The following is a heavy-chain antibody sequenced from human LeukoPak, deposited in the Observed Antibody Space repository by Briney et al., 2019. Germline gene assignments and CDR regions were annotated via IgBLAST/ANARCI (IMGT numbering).Heavy chain of an antibody. CDR1: GFTVSSNY. V-gene: IGHV3-66*01. CDR2: TYSGGST. D-gene: IGHD3-9*01. CDR3: ARDDYDILTGYNPFDY. Sequence: GGSLRLSCAASGFTVSSNYMSWVRQAPGKGLEWVSITYSGGSTYYADSVKGRFTISRDNSKNTLYLQMNSLRAEDTAVYYCARDDYDILTGYNPFDYWGQGTLVTVSS. J-gene: IGHJ4*02.